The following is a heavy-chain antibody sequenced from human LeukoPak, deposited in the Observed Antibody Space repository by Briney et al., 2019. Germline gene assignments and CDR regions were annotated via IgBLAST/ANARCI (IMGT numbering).Heavy chain of an antibody. Sequence: SETLSLTCTVSGGSISSHYWSWIRQPPGKGLKWIGYIYYSGSTNYNPSLKSRVTISVDTSKNQFSLKLSSVTAADTAVYYFSSVGTHYDLWSSYSDWFDPWGQGQLATVTA. J-gene: IGHJ5*02. CDR1: GGSISSHY. CDR2: IYYSGST. V-gene: IGHV4-59*11. D-gene: IGHD3-3*01. CDR3: SSVGTHYDLWSSYSDWFDP.